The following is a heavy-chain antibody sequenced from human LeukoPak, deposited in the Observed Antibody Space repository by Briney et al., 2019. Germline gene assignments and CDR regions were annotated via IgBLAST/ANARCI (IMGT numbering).Heavy chain of an antibody. J-gene: IGHJ4*02. CDR2: IKSKTDGGTT. D-gene: IGHD3-9*01. CDR3: TTDIRMYYDILTGYYIFDY. V-gene: IGHV3-15*01. Sequence: GGSLRLSCAASGFTFSNAWMSWVRQAPGKGLEWVCRIKSKTDGGTTDYAAPVKGRFTISRDDSKNTLYLQMNSLKTEDTAVYYCTTDIRMYYDILTGYYIFDYWGQGTLVTVSS. CDR1: GFTFSNAW.